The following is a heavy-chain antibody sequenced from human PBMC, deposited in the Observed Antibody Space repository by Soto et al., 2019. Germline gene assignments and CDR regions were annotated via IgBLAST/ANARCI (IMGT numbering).Heavy chain of an antibody. CDR3: ARGYESSRRYLPLLDY. CDR2: ISHSGST. Sequence: QVQLQQWGAGLLKPSETLSLRCVVNSGSFSGYYWTWIGQTPGKGLEWIGEISHSGSTNYNPSLMSRVTMSADTSKKQFSLRLSSVTAADTALYFCARGYESSRRYLPLLDYWGQGTLVTVSS. D-gene: IGHD3-22*01. V-gene: IGHV4-34*01. J-gene: IGHJ4*02. CDR1: SGSFSGYY.